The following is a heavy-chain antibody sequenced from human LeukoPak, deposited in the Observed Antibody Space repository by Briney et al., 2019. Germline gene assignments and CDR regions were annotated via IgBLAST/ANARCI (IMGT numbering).Heavy chain of an antibody. Sequence: GGSLRLSCAASGFTFSSYSMNWVRQAPGKGLEWVSSISSSSSYIYYADSVKGRFTISRDNAKNSLYLQMNSLRAEDTAVYYCAKDREGSSSAYDYWGQGTLVTVPS. CDR1: GFTFSSYS. CDR3: AKDREGSSSAYDY. D-gene: IGHD6-6*01. J-gene: IGHJ4*02. V-gene: IGHV3-21*01. CDR2: ISSSSSYI.